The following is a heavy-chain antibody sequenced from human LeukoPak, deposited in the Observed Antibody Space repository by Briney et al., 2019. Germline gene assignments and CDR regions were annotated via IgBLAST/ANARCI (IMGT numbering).Heavy chain of an antibody. V-gene: IGHV4-30-4*08. CDR1: GGSISSGDYY. CDR3: AYYDFWSGDPAFDI. J-gene: IGHJ3*02. D-gene: IGHD3-3*01. Sequence: SQTLSLTCTVSGGSISSGDYYWCWIRQPPGKGLEWLGYIYYSGSTYYNPSLKSRVTISVDTSKNQFSLKLSSVTAADTAVYYCAYYDFWSGDPAFDIWGQGTMVTVSS. CDR2: IYYSGST.